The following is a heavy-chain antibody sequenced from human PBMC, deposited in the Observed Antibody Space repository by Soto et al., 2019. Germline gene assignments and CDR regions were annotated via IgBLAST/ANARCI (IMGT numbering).Heavy chain of an antibody. CDR1: GYTFTSYA. CDR2: INAGNVNT. V-gene: IGHV1-3*01. Sequence: ASVKVSCKASGYTFTSYAMHWVRQAPGQRLEWMGWINAGNVNTKYSQKFQGRVPITRDTSASTAYMELSSLISEDTAVYYCARAALILPFDPWGQGTLVTVSS. CDR3: ARAALILPFDP. J-gene: IGHJ5*02. D-gene: IGHD2-15*01.